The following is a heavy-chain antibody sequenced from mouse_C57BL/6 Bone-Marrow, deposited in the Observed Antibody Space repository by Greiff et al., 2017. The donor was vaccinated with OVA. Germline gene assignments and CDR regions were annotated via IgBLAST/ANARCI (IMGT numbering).Heavy chain of an antibody. Sequence: QVQLQQPGAELVRPGTSVKLSCKASGYTFTSYWMHWVKQRPGQGLEWIGVIDPSDSYTNYNQKFKGKATLTVDTSSSTAYMQLSSLTSEDSAVYYCARESNCEGFAYWGQGTLVTVSA. D-gene: IGHD4-1*01. CDR3: ARESNCEGFAY. J-gene: IGHJ3*01. CDR1: GYTFTSYW. V-gene: IGHV1-59*01. CDR2: IDPSDSYT.